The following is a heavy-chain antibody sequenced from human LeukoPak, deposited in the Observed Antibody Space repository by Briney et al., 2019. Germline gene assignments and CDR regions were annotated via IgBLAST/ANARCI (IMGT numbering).Heavy chain of an antibody. V-gene: IGHV3-30*18. Sequence: GGSLRLSCVASGFTFSSRDWMTWVRQAPGKGLEWVAVISYDGSNKYYADSVKGRFTISRDNSKNTLYLQMNSLRAEDTAVYYCAKDRAPAAGDDAFDIWGQGAMVTVSS. D-gene: IGHD2-2*01. J-gene: IGHJ3*02. CDR1: GFTFSSRDW. CDR2: ISYDGSNK. CDR3: AKDRAPAAGDDAFDI.